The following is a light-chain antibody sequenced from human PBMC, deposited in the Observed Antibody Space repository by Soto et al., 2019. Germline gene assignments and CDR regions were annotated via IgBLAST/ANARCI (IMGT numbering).Light chain of an antibody. CDR3: QHYRKLPYR. CDR1: QDITHY. J-gene: IGKJ2*03. Sequence: DIQVNQSPSSLSASVGDRVTITCQASQDITHYLNWYQQKPGKAPKLLIYDASNLETGVPSRFSGSGSGTDFTFTINSLQTEDIATYYCQHYRKLPYRFGQGTKVEIK. V-gene: IGKV1-33*01. CDR2: DAS.